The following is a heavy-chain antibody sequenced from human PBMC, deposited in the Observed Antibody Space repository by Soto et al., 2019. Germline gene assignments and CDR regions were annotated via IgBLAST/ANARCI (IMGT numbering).Heavy chain of an antibody. Sequence: QIQLVQSGLEVKKPGASVIVSCQTSGYTFTRYGINCVRQAPGQGLEWMGWINSTHGKRNYAEKFQGRITMTTNTSKRTGYMALRGLKSYDTAVYYCAIYCGDEGESGGPLGQGTLVTVSS. D-gene: IGHD2-21*01. CDR3: AIYCGDEGESGGP. V-gene: IGHV1-18*04. CDR1: GYTFTRYG. J-gene: IGHJ5*02. CDR2: INSTHGKR.